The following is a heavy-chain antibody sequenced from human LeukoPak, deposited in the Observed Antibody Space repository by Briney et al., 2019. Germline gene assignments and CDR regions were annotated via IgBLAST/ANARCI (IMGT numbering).Heavy chain of an antibody. V-gene: IGHV4-39*07. CDR3: ARAPNWGYRVNWFDP. D-gene: IGHD7-27*01. Sequence: SETLSLTCNVSGDSTSSDRYYGGWVRQPPGKGLEWIGNIYYSGSTYYNPSLKSRVTISVDTSKNQFSLKLSSVTAADTAVYYCARAPNWGYRVNWFDPWGQGTLVTVSS. CDR2: IYYSGST. J-gene: IGHJ5*02. CDR1: GDSTSSDRYY.